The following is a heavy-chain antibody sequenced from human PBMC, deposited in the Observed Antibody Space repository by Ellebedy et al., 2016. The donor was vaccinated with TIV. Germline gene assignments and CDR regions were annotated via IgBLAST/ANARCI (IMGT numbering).Heavy chain of an antibody. CDR3: AAGDGYNLHDY. D-gene: IGHD5-24*01. V-gene: IGHV4-4*07. CDR1: GGSIRTYF. Sequence: MPSEALSLTCTVSGGSIRTYFWSWIRQPAGKGLEWIGRIYSSGSTNYNPSLKSRVTISVDTSKNQFSLKLSSVTAADTAVYYCAAGDGYNLHDYWGQGTLVTVSS. CDR2: IYSSGST. J-gene: IGHJ4*02.